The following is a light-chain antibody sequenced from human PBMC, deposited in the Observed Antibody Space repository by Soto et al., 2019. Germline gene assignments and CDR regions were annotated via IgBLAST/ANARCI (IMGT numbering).Light chain of an antibody. J-gene: IGKJ5*01. CDR1: QSVSSGY. CDR2: ATS. CDR3: QHYGSSPPIT. Sequence: EIVLTQSPGALSLSPGERATLSCRASQSVSSGYLAWYQQKPGQAPRLLIFATSRRATGIPDRFSGSGSGTDFTLTISRLEPEDVAVYDCQHYGSSPPITVGQGTRLEIK. V-gene: IGKV3-20*01.